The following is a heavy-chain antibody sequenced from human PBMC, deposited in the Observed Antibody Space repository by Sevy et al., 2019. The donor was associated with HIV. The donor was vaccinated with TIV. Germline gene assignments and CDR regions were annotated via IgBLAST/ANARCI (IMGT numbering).Heavy chain of an antibody. D-gene: IGHD3-10*01. CDR1: GYSFTSYW. CDR2: IYPGDSDT. CDR3: ARLRQAGGSGPDFGPSDY. V-gene: IGHV5-51*01. Sequence: GESLKISCKGSGYSFTSYWIGWVRQMPGKGLEWMGMIYPGDSDTRYSPSFQGQVTISADKSISTAYLQWSSLKASDTAMYYCARLRQAGGSGPDFGPSDYWGQGTLVTVSS. J-gene: IGHJ4*02.